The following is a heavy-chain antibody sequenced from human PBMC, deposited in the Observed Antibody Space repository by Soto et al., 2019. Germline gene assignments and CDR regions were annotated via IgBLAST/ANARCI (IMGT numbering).Heavy chain of an antibody. CDR1: GFTFSSYA. Sequence: EVQLLESGGGLVQPGGSLRLSCAASGFTFSSYAMSWVRQAPGKGLEWVSAISGSGGSTYYADSVKGRFTISRDNSKNTLYMQMNSLRAEDTAVYYCAKDPQSKLVVPAANNGFDPWGQGTLVTVSS. V-gene: IGHV3-23*01. D-gene: IGHD2-2*01. CDR3: AKDPQSKLVVPAANNGFDP. CDR2: ISGSGGST. J-gene: IGHJ5*02.